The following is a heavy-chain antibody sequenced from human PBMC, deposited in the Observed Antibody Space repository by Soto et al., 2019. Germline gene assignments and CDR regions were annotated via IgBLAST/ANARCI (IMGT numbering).Heavy chain of an antibody. CDR3: ARDQRSYGEPPFDY. V-gene: IGHV1-2*02. Sequence: QVQLVQSGAEVREAGASVKVSCKASGFTFTGYYIHWVRQAPGQGLEWMGWIRSNAGDPKYAQRFQDRVTMTRDTSMNTVYMELSRLRSDDTAVYYCARDQRSYGEPPFDYWGQGTLVTVSS. CDR2: IRSNAGDP. CDR1: GFTFTGYY. D-gene: IGHD3-16*01. J-gene: IGHJ4*02.